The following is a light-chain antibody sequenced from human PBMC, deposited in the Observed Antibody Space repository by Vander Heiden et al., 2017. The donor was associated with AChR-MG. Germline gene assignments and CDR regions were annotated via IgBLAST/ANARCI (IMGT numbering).Light chain of an antibody. CDR2: DAS. J-gene: IGKJ4*01. Sequence: AIQMTQSPSSLSASVGDRVTITCRASQDISSALIWYQQKPGKVPKVLIYDASSWVSGVPSRFSGSGSGTEFTLTISSLQPEDFATYHCQQSSSYPLTFGGGTKVEIK. CDR1: QDISSA. V-gene: IGKV1-13*02. CDR3: QQSSSYPLT.